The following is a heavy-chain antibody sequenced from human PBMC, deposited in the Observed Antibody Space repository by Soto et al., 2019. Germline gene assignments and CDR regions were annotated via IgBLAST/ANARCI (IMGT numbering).Heavy chain of an antibody. Sequence: QVQLQQWGAGLLKPSETLSLTCAVYGGSFSGYYWSWIRQPPGKGLEWIGEINHSGSTNYNPSLKSRVTISVDTSKNEFTLKLSSVTAADTAVYLCARQPRRIKISPNNWFDPWGRGTLVTVSS. CDR2: INHSGST. CDR1: GGSFSGYY. V-gene: IGHV4-34*01. CDR3: ARQPRRIKISPNNWFDP. J-gene: IGHJ5*02. D-gene: IGHD3-3*01.